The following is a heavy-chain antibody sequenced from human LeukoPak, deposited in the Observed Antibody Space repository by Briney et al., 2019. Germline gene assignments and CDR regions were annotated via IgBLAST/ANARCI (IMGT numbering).Heavy chain of an antibody. Sequence: PGGSLRLSCAASGFTFSDYWMSWVRQTPEKGLEFVANINRDSTVRNYVDSVKGRFTISRANAENSVHLQTNSLRADDTAVYYCARDPGSSAFDSWGQGTLVTVSS. V-gene: IGHV3-7*01. J-gene: IGHJ4*02. CDR2: INRDSTVR. CDR3: ARDPGSSAFDS. CDR1: GFTFSDYW. D-gene: IGHD5/OR15-5a*01.